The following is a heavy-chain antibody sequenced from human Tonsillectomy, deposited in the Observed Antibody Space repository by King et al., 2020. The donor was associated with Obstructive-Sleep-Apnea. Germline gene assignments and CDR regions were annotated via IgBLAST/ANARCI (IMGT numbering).Heavy chain of an antibody. J-gene: IGHJ4*02. CDR2: ISWNSGSI. CDR1: GFTFDDNG. Sequence: VQLVESGGGLVQPGRSLRLSCVASGFTFDDNGMHWVRQAPGKGLEWVSCISWNSGSIAYGDSVKGRFTISRDNAKNSLYLQMNSLRPEDTALYYCAKGGYSSSWCWGQGTLVTVSS. D-gene: IGHD6-13*01. CDR3: AKGGYSSSWC. V-gene: IGHV3-9*01.